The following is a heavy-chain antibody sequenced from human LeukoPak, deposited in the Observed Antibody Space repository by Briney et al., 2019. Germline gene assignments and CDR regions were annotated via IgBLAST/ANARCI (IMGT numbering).Heavy chain of an antibody. J-gene: IGHJ6*03. Sequence: ASVKVSCKASGYTFTGYYMHWVRQASGQGLEWMGWINPNSGGTNYAQKFQGRVTMTRDTSISTAYMELSRLRSDDTAVYYCARNYDFWSGYYANYYYYYMDVWGKGTTVTVSS. CDR3: ARNYDFWSGYYANYYYYYMDV. CDR2: INPNSGGT. V-gene: IGHV1-2*02. D-gene: IGHD3-3*01. CDR1: GYTFTGYY.